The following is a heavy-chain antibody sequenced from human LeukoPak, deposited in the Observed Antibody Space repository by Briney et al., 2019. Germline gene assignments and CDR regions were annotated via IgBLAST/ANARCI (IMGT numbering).Heavy chain of an antibody. CDR1: GYTLTELS. D-gene: IGHD3-22*01. CDR2: MNPNSGNT. Sequence: ASVKVSCKVSGYTLTELSMHWVRQATGQGLEWMGWMNPNSGNTGYAQKFQGRVTMTRNTSISTAYMELSSLRPEDTAVYYCARGRMDSSGYYYDNWGQGTLVTVSS. V-gene: IGHV1-8*01. CDR3: ARGRMDSSGYYYDN. J-gene: IGHJ4*02.